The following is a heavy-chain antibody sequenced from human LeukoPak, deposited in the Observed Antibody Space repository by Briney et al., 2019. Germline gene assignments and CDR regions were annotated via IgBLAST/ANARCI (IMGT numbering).Heavy chain of an antibody. J-gene: IGHJ4*02. D-gene: IGHD3-16*01. CDR3: SRDGGLY. Sequence: ASVKVSCKASGYTFTGYGISWMRQAPGQGLEWVGWISTYNGNTDDPQKLQGRVTLTTDTSTSTAYMELRSLRSDDTAVYYCSRDGGLYWGQGTLVTVSS. CDR2: ISTYNGNT. V-gene: IGHV1-18*01. CDR1: GYTFTGYG.